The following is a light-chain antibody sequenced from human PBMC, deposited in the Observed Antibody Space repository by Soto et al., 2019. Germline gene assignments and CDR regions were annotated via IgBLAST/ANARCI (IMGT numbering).Light chain of an antibody. CDR2: KAS. V-gene: IGKV1-5*03. CDR3: EQYNSYPLT. Sequence: DIQMTQSPSTLSASVGDRVTITCRASQSISSWLAWYQQKPGKAPNLLIYKASSLESGVPSRFSGSGSVTEFTLTISSLQPDDFATDYCEQYNSYPLTFGGGTKVDIK. CDR1: QSISSW. J-gene: IGKJ4*01.